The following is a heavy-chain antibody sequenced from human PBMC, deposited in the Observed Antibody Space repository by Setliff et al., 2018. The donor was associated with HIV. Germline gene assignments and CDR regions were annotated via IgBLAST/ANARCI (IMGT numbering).Heavy chain of an antibody. J-gene: IGHJ4*02. CDR1: GFTFSGSA. D-gene: IGHD1-1*01. V-gene: IGHV3-73*01. CDR2: ISSKGYGSAT. Sequence: GGSLRLSCAASGFTFSGSAMLWVRQASGKGLEWVGRISSKGYGSATAYAASVEGRFTISRDDSKNTAYLQMDSLKTEDTAVYYCTRHSTDPWSLLDYWGQGTLVTVSS. CDR3: TRHSTDPWSLLDY.